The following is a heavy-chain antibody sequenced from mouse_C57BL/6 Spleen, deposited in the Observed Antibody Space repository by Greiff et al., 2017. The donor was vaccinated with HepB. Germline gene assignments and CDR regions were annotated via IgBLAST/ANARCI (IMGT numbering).Heavy chain of an antibody. Sequence: ESGPGLVKPSQSLSLTCSVTGYSITSGYYWNWIRHFPGNKLEWMGYISYDGSNNYNPSLKNRISITRDTSKNQFFLKLNSVTTEDTATYYCARGIYYDYGGFDYWGQGTTLTVSS. CDR2: ISYDGSN. CDR3: ARGIYYDYGGFDY. V-gene: IGHV3-6*01. CDR1: GYSITSGYY. D-gene: IGHD2-4*01. J-gene: IGHJ2*01.